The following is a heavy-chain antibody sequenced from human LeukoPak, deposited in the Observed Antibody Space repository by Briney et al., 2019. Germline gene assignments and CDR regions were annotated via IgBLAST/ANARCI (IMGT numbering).Heavy chain of an antibody. Sequence: KVSGPTPVSPTETLTLTCTVSDFSLINARMGVSWIRQTPVKPVEWLATISSNDEKSFRTSLKSRLSISKDTSNSQVVLRMTYMDPVDTATYYCARMTVRPHVRLIYFYYWGQGTLVTVSS. CDR2: ISSNDEK. J-gene: IGHJ4*02. V-gene: IGHV2-26*01. D-gene: IGHD3-10*01. CDR3: ARMTVRPHVRLIYFYY. CDR1: DFSLINARMG.